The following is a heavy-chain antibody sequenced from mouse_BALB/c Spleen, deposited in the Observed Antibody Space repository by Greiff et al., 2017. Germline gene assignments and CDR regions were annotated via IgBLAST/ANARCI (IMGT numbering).Heavy chain of an antibody. CDR3: ARDPWDY. CDR2: ISCYNGAT. Sequence: EVQLVESGPELVKTGASVKISCKASGYSFTGYYMHWVKQSHGKSLEWIGYISCYNGATSYNQKFKGKATLTVDKSSSTAYMHLNSLTSEDSAVYYCARDPWDYWGQGTTLTVSS. CDR1: GYSFTGYY. J-gene: IGHJ2*01. V-gene: IGHV1S135*01.